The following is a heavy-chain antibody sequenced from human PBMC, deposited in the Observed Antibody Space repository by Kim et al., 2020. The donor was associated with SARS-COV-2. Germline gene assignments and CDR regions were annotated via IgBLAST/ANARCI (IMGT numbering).Heavy chain of an antibody. Sequence: SETLSLTCTVSSDSISSYYLSWIRQLPGKGLEWLGYIYYSGSTDYNPSLKSRVTISWDTSKNQVSLDVTSVIAADTAVYYCTRSEGRGSWHQFDYWGQG. CDR2: IYYSGST. D-gene: IGHD6-13*01. V-gene: IGHV4-59*01. CDR3: TRSEGRGSWHQFDY. CDR1: SDSISSYY. J-gene: IGHJ4*02.